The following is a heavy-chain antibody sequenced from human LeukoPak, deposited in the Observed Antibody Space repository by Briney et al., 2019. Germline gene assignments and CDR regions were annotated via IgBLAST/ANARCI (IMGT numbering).Heavy chain of an antibody. V-gene: IGHV3-21*01. D-gene: IGHD1-26*01. CDR2: ITSGSSYI. CDR1: GFAFSSCN. Sequence: GGSLRLSCAASGFAFSSCNMNWVRQAPGKGLEWVSSITSGSSYIYYADSVKGRFTISRDNAKNSLYLQMNSLRAEDTAVYYCARDPYSGSYGNYYYYFMDVWGKGTTVTISS. J-gene: IGHJ6*03. CDR3: ARDPYSGSYGNYYYYFMDV.